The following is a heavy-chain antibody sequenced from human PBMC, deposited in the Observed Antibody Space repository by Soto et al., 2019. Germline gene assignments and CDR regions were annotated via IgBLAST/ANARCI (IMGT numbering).Heavy chain of an antibody. J-gene: IGHJ4*02. V-gene: IGHV3-48*02. CDR1: GFTFSVYS. Sequence: EVQLVESGGALVQRGGSLRLSCVASGFTFSVYSMNWVRQAPGKGLEWFSYITSDTKTIKYADSVKGRFTISRDKVKNSVFLRMNSLRDEDSAVYYCAKSVEGHFDYWGQGTVVTVSS. CDR3: AKSVEGHFDY. CDR2: ITSDTKTI. D-gene: IGHD6-19*01.